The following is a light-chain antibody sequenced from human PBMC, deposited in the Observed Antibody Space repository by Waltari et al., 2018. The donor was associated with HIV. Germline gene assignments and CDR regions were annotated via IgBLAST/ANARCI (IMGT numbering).Light chain of an antibody. V-gene: IGLV2-14*03. CDR2: DVT. CDR3: SSYTSSSTWV. CDR1: SSDLGGYTY. J-gene: IGLJ3*02. Sequence: QSALTQPASVSGSPGQSITISCTGTSSDLGGYTYVSWYQQHPGKAPKLMIYDVTNRPSGVSNRFSGSKSGNTASLTISGLQVEDEADYYCSSYTSSSTWVFGGGTKLTVL.